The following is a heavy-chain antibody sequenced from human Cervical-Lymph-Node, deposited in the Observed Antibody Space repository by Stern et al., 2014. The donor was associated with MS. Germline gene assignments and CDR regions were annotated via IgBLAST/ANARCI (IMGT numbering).Heavy chain of an antibody. J-gene: IGHJ4*02. D-gene: IGHD3-3*01. Sequence: EVQLLESGGGLIQPGGSLRLSCAASGFTVSSNYMSWVRQAPGKGLEWVSVIYSGGSTYYADSVKGRFTISRDNSKNTLYLQMNSLRAEDTAVYYCARDPGYDFWSGYYRDWGQGTLVTVSS. CDR2: IYSGGST. CDR1: GFTVSSNY. CDR3: ARDPGYDFWSGYYRD. V-gene: IGHV3-53*01.